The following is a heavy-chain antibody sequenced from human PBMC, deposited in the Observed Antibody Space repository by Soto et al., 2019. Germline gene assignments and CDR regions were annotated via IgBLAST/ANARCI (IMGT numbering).Heavy chain of an antibody. J-gene: IGHJ6*02. Sequence: QVQLVQSGAEVKKPGASVKVSCKASGYTFTSYDINWVRQATGQGLEWMGWMNPNSGNTGYAQKFQGRVTMTRNTSISTAYMELSSLRSEDTAVYYCARESRYYGSGTTESYYYYYGMDVWGQGTTVTVSS. CDR2: MNPNSGNT. V-gene: IGHV1-8*01. CDR1: GYTFTSYD. D-gene: IGHD3-10*01. CDR3: ARESRYYGSGTTESYYYYYGMDV.